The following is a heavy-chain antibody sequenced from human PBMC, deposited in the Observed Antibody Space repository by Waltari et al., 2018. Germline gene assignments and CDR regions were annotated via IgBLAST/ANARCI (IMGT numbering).Heavy chain of an antibody. CDR1: GGTFSSYA. V-gene: IGHV1-69*08. Sequence: QVQLAQSGAEVKKPGSSVKVSCKASGGTFSSYAISWVRQAPGQGLEWMGRINPIFWTANYAQKYQGRVTINADKSTSTAYIELCSLRSEDTAVYYCARDLGRIAVAGTLYYYGMDVWGQGTTVTVSS. CDR3: ARDLGRIAVAGTLYYYGMDV. CDR2: INPIFWTA. D-gene: IGHD6-19*01. J-gene: IGHJ6*02.